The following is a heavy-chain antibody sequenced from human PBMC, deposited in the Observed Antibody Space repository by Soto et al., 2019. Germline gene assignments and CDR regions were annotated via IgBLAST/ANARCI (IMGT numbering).Heavy chain of an antibody. Sequence: QVPLVESGGGVVQPGRSLRLSCAASGFTFSSYGMHWVRQAPGKGLEWVAVISYDGRNKYYADSVKGRFTISRDNSKNTLYLQMNSLRAEDTAVYYCAKDYSSAYYYAFDDWGQGTLVTVSS. CDR3: AKDYSSAYYYAFDD. CDR2: ISYDGRNK. CDR1: GFTFSSYG. V-gene: IGHV3-30*18. J-gene: IGHJ4*02. D-gene: IGHD3-22*01.